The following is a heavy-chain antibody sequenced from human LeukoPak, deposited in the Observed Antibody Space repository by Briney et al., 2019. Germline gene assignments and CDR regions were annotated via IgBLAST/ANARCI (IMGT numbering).Heavy chain of an antibody. Sequence: PGRSLRLSCAASGFTFDDYAMHWVRQAPGKGLEWVSGISWNSGSIGYADSVKGRFTISRDNSKNTLYLQMNSLRAEDTAVYYCARGGGIPIAVAGRRIYSYYGMDVWGQGTTVTVSS. CDR2: ISWNSGSI. V-gene: IGHV3-9*01. CDR3: ARGGGIPIAVAGRRIYSYYGMDV. D-gene: IGHD6-19*01. J-gene: IGHJ6*02. CDR1: GFTFDDYA.